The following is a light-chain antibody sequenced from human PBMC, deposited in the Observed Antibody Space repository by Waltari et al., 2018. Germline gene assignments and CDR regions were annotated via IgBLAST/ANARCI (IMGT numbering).Light chain of an antibody. J-gene: IGKJ3*01. CDR3: QQYDNTPFT. CDR1: QNVNNK. CDR2: WAS. V-gene: IGKV4-1*01. Sequence: DVVVTQSPDSLAVSLGERAPLNCKSSQNVNNKLAWYQQKPGQPPNLLIHWASTRASGVPDRFSVSGSGTDFTLTISSLQADDVAVYYCQQYDNTPFTFGPGTKVDIK.